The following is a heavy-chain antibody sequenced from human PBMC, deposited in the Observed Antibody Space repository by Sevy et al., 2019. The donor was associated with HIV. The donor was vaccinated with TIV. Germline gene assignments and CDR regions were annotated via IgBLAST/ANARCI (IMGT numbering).Heavy chain of an antibody. CDR1: GFTFSANW. CDR3: AHETFGRFES. V-gene: IGHV3-7*01. CDR2: IKADGSDK. Sequence: GGSLRLSCAASGFTFSANWMNWVCQAPGKGLEWVANIKADGSDKHYVDSVEGRFTISRDNAKNLLFLKMNSLRVEDTAVYYCAHETFGRFESWGQGTLVTVSS. D-gene: IGHD3-16*01. J-gene: IGHJ4*02.